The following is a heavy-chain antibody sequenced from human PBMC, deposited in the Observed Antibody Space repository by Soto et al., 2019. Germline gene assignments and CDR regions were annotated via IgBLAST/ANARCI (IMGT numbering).Heavy chain of an antibody. Sequence: EVQLVESGGGLVQPGGSLRLSCAVSGFDFSSDWMHWVRQAPGKGLVWVSRIKYDGSATNYADSVKGRFTISRDNAKNTLFLQMNNLRAEDTAVYYCARGRLGVYYFDYWGQGTLVTVSS. D-gene: IGHD3-10*01. J-gene: IGHJ4*02. CDR3: ARGRLGVYYFDY. CDR2: IKYDGSAT. CDR1: GFDFSSDW. V-gene: IGHV3-74*01.